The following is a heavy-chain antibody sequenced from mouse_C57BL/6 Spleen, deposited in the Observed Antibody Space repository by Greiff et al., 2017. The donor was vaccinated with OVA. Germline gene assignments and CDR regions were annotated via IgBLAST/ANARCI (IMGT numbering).Heavy chain of an antibody. CDR3: ARHDDYDGFAY. CDR1: GFTFSDYG. V-gene: IGHV5-15*01. D-gene: IGHD2-4*01. CDR2: ISNLAYSI. Sequence: EVQLQESGGGLVQPGGSLKLSCAASGFTFSDYGMAWVRQAPRKGPEWVAFISNLAYSIYYADTVTGRFTISRENAKNTLYLEMSSLRSEDTAMYYCARHDDYDGFAYWGQGTLVTVSA. J-gene: IGHJ3*01.